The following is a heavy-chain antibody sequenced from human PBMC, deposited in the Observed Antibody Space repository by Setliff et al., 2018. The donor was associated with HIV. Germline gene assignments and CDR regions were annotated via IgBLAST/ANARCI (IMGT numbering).Heavy chain of an antibody. CDR1: GYTFTSYA. J-gene: IGHJ3*02. V-gene: IGHV1-3*01. Sequence: ASVKVSCKASGYTFTSYAINWVRQAPGQSLEWMAWINGGNGDTKYSQKFQGRVTVIGDTSAITAYMELSDLRSEDTAVYYCARDSLPYYYGSGTDSFDIWGQGTMVTVSS. D-gene: IGHD3-10*01. CDR3: ARDSLPYYYGSGTDSFDI. CDR2: INGGNGDT.